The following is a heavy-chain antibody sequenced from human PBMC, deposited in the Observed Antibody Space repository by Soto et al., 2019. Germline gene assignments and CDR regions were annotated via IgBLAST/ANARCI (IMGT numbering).Heavy chain of an antibody. J-gene: IGHJ4*02. V-gene: IGHV3-74*01. D-gene: IGHD1-26*01. CDR3: GRYKVNSGTGDD. CDR2: INSDASVI. CDR1: GFTFSNSW. Sequence: EVQLEESGGGLVQPGGSLRLSCVASGFTFSNSWMHWVRQTPGKGLVWVSRINSDASVINYADSVRGRFTISRDNAKNTLYLQMNSLRAEDTAIYYCGRYKVNSGTGDDWGQGTLVTVSS.